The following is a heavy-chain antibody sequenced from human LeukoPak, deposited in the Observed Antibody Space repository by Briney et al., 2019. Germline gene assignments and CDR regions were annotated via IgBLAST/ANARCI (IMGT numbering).Heavy chain of an antibody. CDR3: AVSLTTGGYYGMDV. D-gene: IGHD1-1*01. CDR1: GYTLTELS. V-gene: IGHV1-24*01. J-gene: IGHJ6*02. CDR2: FDPEDGET. Sequence: GASVKVSCKVSGYTLTELSLHWVRQDPGKGLEWMGRFDPEDGETIYARKFQGRVTMTEDTSTDTAYMELSSLRSEDTAVYFCAVSLTTGGYYGMDVWGQGTTVTVSS.